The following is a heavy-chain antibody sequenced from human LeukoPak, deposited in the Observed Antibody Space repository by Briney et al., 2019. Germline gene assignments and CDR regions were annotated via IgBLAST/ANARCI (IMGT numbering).Heavy chain of an antibody. CDR3: ATDFWSGYTLVDY. CDR2: ISSSSSYI. V-gene: IGHV3-21*01. D-gene: IGHD3-3*01. CDR1: GFTFSSYS. J-gene: IGHJ4*02. Sequence: GGSLRLSCAASGFTFSSYSMNWVRQAPGKGLEWVSSISSSSSYIYYADSVKGRFTISRENAKNSLYLQMNSLRAEDTAVYYCATDFWSGYTLVDYWGQGNLVTVSS.